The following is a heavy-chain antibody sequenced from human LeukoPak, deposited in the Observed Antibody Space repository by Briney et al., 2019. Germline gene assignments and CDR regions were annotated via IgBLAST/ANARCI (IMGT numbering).Heavy chain of an antibody. CDR1: EGSISSNSYY. CDR2: IYYSGST. Sequence: MTSETLSLTCTVSEGSISSNSYYWGWIRQPPGKGLEWIGSIYYSGSTYYSPSLKSRVAISVDTSKNQFSLKLSSVTAADTAVYYCARVEGDREGIDAFDIWGQGTMVTVSS. CDR3: ARVEGDREGIDAFDI. V-gene: IGHV4-39*01. J-gene: IGHJ3*02. D-gene: IGHD2-21*02.